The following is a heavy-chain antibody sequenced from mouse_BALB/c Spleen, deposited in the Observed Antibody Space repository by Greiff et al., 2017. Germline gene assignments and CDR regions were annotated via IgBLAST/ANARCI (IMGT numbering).Heavy chain of an antibody. J-gene: IGHJ4*01. CDR3: ARHYYRYDGNYYAMDY. CDR1: GFSFSSYG. Sequence: EVQLVESGGDLVKPGGSLKLSCAASGFSFSSYGMSWVRQTPDKSLEWVATISSGGSYTYYPDSVKGRFTISRDNAKNTLYLQMSSLKSEDTAMYYCARHYYRYDGNYYAMDYWGQGTSGTVSS. V-gene: IGHV5-6*01. CDR2: ISSGGSYT. D-gene: IGHD2-14*01.